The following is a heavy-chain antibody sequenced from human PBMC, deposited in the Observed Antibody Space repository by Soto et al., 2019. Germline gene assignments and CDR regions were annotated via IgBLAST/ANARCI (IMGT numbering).Heavy chain of an antibody. CDR3: ATPNYDFWSGYYRNHYYYGMDV. V-gene: IGHV5-10-1*01. CDR1: GYSFTSYW. J-gene: IGHJ6*02. Sequence: PGESLKISCKGSGYSFTSYWISWVRQMPGKGLEWMGGIDPSDSYTNYSPSFQGHVTISADKSISTAYLQWSSLKASDTAMYYCATPNYDFWSGYYRNHYYYGMDVWGQGTTVTVSS. CDR2: IDPSDSYT. D-gene: IGHD3-3*01.